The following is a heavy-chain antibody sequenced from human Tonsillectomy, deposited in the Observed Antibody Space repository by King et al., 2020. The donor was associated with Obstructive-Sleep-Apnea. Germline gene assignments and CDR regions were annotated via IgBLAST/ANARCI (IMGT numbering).Heavy chain of an antibody. CDR1: GFTFSDHY. V-gene: IGHV3-72*01. CDR2: TRNKANSYTT. D-gene: IGHD1-26*01. CDR3: ARDGRGSSHRANAFDI. J-gene: IGHJ3*02. Sequence: VQLVESGGGLVQPGGSLRLSCAASGFTFSDHYMDWVRQAPGKGLEWVGRTRNKANSYTTEYAASVKGRFTISRDDSKNSLYLQMNSLKTEDTAVDYCARDGRGSSHRANAFDIWGQGTMVTVSS.